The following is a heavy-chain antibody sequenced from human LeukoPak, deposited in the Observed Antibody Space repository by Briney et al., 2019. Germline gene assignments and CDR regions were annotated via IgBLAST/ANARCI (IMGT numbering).Heavy chain of an antibody. CDR1: GFTFSSYS. CDR2: ISGSSSYI. CDR3: ARDPYSSGWYKDAFDI. D-gene: IGHD6-19*01. V-gene: IGHV3-21*01. Sequence: GESLRLSCAASGFTFSSYSMNWVRQAPGKGLGWVSSISGSSSYINYADSVKGRFTISRDNAQNSLFLQLNSLRAEDTAVYYCARDPYSSGWYKDAFDIWGQGTMVTVSS. J-gene: IGHJ3*02.